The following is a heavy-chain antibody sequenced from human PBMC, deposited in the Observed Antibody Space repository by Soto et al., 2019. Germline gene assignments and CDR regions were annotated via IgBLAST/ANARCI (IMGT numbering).Heavy chain of an antibody. CDR1: GFTFSSYG. V-gene: IGHV3-30*03. CDR3: ALARVIAAADNHDY. J-gene: IGHJ4*02. D-gene: IGHD6-13*01. CDR2: ISYDGSNK. Sequence: QVQLVESGGGVVQPGRSLRLSCAASGFTFSSYGMHWVRQAPGKGLEWVAVISYDGSNKYYADSVKGRFTISRDNSKNTLYLQMNSLRAEDTAVYYCALARVIAAADNHDYWGQGTLVTVSS.